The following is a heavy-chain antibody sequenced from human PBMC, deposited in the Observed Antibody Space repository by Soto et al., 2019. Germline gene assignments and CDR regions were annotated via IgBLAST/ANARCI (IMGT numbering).Heavy chain of an antibody. D-gene: IGHD3-10*01. Sequence: QVLLVQSGPEVNKPGSSVKVSCKSAGGTFNNYAINCVRQAAGKGLEWMGGIIPTFGTGNHAQKFQGRVTITADESTTTAYMELNSLRSEDTAIYYCASFDGTLVRGGRSSPYEMDVWGQGTTVIVSS. CDR1: GGTFNNYA. J-gene: IGHJ6*02. V-gene: IGHV1-69*01. CDR3: ASFDGTLVRGGRSSPYEMDV. CDR2: IIPTFGTG.